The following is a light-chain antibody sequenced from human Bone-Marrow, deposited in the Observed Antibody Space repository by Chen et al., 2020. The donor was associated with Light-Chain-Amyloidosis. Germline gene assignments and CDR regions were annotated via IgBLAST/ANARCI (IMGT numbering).Light chain of an antibody. Sequence: QSALTQPASVSGSPGQSITISCTGTVTDVGSYNLVSWYQQYPGKAPKLLIYEHTKRPSGVSHGFSASKSGITASPTISSIQGKYSAVYYSGSYAGTPWLFGGGTYLTVL. CDR2: EHT. V-gene: IGLV2-23*01. CDR3: GSYAGTPWL. CDR1: VTDVGSYNL. J-gene: IGLJ3*02.